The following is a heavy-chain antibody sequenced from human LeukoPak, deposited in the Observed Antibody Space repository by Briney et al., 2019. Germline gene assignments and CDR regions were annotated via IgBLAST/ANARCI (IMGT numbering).Heavy chain of an antibody. CDR3: ARDLAWGYVEQRLGWLDP. D-gene: IGHD1/OR15-1a*01. CDR2: ISAYNGNT. Sequence: GASVKASCKASGYTFTSYGISWVRQAPGQGLEWMGWISAYNGNTNYAKKFQGRVTMTTDTSTSTAYMELRSLRFDDTALYYCARDLAWGYVEQRLGWLDPWGQGALVTVSS. V-gene: IGHV1-18*01. CDR1: GYTFTSYG. J-gene: IGHJ5*02.